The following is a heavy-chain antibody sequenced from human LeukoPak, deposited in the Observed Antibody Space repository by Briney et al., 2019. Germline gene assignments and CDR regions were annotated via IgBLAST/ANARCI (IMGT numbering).Heavy chain of an antibody. Sequence: SETLSLTCTVSGASINDDYWSWVRQPPGKGLEWIGYKYYAGSTSTNPSLESRVTISVDTSKNQFSLKLYSVTAADTAVYYCARHRCAWYAFDVWVQGTRVTVS. D-gene: IGHD6-19*01. CDR2: KYYAGST. CDR3: ARHRCAWYAFDV. J-gene: IGHJ3*01. V-gene: IGHV4-59*08. CDR1: GASINDDY.